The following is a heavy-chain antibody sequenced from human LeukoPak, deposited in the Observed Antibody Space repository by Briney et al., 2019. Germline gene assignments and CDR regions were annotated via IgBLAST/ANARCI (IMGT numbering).Heavy chain of an antibody. J-gene: IGHJ6*02. CDR2: ISYDGSNK. V-gene: IGHV3-30*18. Sequence: PGRSLRLSCAASGFTFSSYGMHWVRQAPGKGLEWVAVISYDGSNKYYADSVKGRFTISRDNSKKTLYLQMNSLRAEDTAVYYCAKEGYYYDSSGYNYYYGMDVWGQGTTVTVSS. CDR3: AKEGYYYDSSGYNYYYGMDV. CDR1: GFTFSSYG. D-gene: IGHD3-22*01.